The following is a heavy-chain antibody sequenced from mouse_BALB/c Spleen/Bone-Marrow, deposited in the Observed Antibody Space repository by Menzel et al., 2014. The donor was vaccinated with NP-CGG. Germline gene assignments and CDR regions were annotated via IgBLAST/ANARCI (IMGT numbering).Heavy chain of an antibody. CDR3: TRSGHHNYSFAF. J-gene: IGHJ3*01. V-gene: IGHV1S81*02. Sequence: VQLQQSGAELVKPGASVKLSCKASGYTFTTYYIYWVKQRPGQGLEWIGGINPSNGGSNFNEKFKSKATPTVDESSTTAYMQLSSLTSEDSAVYFCTRSGHHNYSFAFWGQGTLVTVSA. CDR1: GYTFTTYY. CDR2: INPSNGGS. D-gene: IGHD1-2*01.